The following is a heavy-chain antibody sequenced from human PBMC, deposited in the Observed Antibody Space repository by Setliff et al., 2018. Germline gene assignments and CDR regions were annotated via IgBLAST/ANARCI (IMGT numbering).Heavy chain of an antibody. CDR3: ARHLLVQGTYHFDY. CDR1: GESFSNNY. D-gene: IGHD3-10*01. J-gene: IGHJ4*02. V-gene: IGHV4-34*01. Sequence: LSLTCSVYGESFSNNYWSWIRQPPGKGLEWIGESNHSGSTYYNPSLKGRVTLSVDTTKNQFSLKLTSMTAADTAVYFCARHLLVQGTYHFDYWGQGSPVTVSS. CDR2: SNHSGST.